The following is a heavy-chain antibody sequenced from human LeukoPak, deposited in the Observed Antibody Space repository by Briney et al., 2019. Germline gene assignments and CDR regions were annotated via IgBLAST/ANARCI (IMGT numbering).Heavy chain of an antibody. CDR2: IYYSGST. J-gene: IGHJ4*02. Sequence: SETLSLTCTVSGGSISSSSYYWGWIRQPPGKGLEWIGSIYYSGSTYYNPSLKSRVTISVDTSKNQFSLKLSSVTAADTAVYYCAGRKYYYGSGSASFDYWGQGTLVTVSS. V-gene: IGHV4-39*01. CDR3: AGRKYYYGSGSASFDY. D-gene: IGHD3-10*01. CDR1: GGSISSSSYY.